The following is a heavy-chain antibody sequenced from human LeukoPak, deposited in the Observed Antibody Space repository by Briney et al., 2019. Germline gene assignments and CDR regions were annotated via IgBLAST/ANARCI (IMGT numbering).Heavy chain of an antibody. CDR2: VYYSGST. CDR3: AREPYYYGSGSYSGFDY. D-gene: IGHD3-10*01. V-gene: IGHV4-59*01. J-gene: IGHJ4*02. Sequence: SEILSLTCTVSGGSISSYYWSWIRQPPGKGLEWIGYVYYSGSTNYNPSLKSRVTISVDTSKNQFSLKLSSVTAADTAVYYCAREPYYYGSGSYSGFDYWGQGTLVTVSS. CDR1: GGSISSYY.